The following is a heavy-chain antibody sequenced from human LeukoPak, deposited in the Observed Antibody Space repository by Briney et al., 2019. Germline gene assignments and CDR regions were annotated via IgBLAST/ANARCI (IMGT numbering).Heavy chain of an antibody. V-gene: IGHV3-21*01. CDR2: ISSSSYI. J-gene: IGHJ4*02. D-gene: IGHD6-19*01. CDR3: AKFPGVAVESHDY. CDR1: GFTFSSYS. Sequence: GGSLRLSCAASGFTFSSYSMNWVRQAPGKGLEWVSSISSSSYIYYADSVKGRFTISRDNSKNTLYLQMNSLRAEDTAVYYCAKFPGVAVESHDYWGQGTLVTVSS.